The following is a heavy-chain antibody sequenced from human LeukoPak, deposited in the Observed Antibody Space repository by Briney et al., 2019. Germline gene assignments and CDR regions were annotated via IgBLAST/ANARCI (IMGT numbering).Heavy chain of an antibody. J-gene: IGHJ4*02. V-gene: IGHV1-24*01. Sequence: ASVKVSCKVSGYTLTELSMHWMRQAPGKGLEWMGGFDPEDGETIYAQKFQGRVTMTEDTSTDTAYMELSSLRSEDTAVYYCARGASSSWYLLGVYWGQGTLVTVSS. CDR2: FDPEDGET. CDR1: GYTLTELS. CDR3: ARGASSSWYLLGVY. D-gene: IGHD6-13*01.